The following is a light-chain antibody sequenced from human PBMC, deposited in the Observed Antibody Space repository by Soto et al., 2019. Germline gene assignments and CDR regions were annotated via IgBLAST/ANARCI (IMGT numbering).Light chain of an antibody. CDR3: QVWDSSTVV. CDR2: RDT. V-gene: IGLV3-9*01. J-gene: IGLJ3*02. CDR1: NIGSKN. Sequence: SYELTQPLSVSVALGQTARITCGGNNIGSKNVHWYQLNPGQAPVLVIYRDTNRPSGIPERFSGSNSGNTATLAISGAQVGYDADYYCQVWDSSTVVFGGGTKLTV.